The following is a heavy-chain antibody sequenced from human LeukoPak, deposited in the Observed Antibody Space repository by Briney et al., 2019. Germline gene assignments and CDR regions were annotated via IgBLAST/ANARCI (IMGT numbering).Heavy chain of an antibody. CDR3: AAGIAAAEIDY. Sequence: ASVKVSCKASGYIFTGYAMNWVRQAPGQGLEWMGWINTKTGNPTYAQGFTGRFVFSVDSSVSTVYLQISSLKAEDTAVYYCAAGIAAAEIDYWGQGTLVTVSS. CDR2: INTKTGNP. D-gene: IGHD6-13*01. CDR1: GYIFTGYA. J-gene: IGHJ4*02. V-gene: IGHV7-4-1*02.